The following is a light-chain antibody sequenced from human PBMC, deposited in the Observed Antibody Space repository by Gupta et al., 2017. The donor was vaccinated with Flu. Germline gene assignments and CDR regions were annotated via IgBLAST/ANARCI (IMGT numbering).Light chain of an antibody. Sequence: DIQMTQSPSSLSASVGDRVTITCRASQSISIYLNWYQQKPGKAPKLLNYAASSVQSGVPSRFSGSGTGTDFTLTSRGLQPEDFANYYRQQSYSTPTFGGGTKVEIK. CDR3: QQSYSTPT. CDR2: AAS. J-gene: IGKJ4*01. CDR1: QSISIY. V-gene: IGKV1-39*01.